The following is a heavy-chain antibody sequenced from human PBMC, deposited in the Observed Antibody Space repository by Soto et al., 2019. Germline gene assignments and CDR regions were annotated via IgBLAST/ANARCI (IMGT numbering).Heavy chain of an antibody. CDR3: ARDLGIAAAGARGDV. V-gene: IGHV1-2*02. D-gene: IGHD6-13*01. CDR1: GYTFTNYY. CDR2: MNPRSGGT. Sequence: ASVKVSCKASGYTFTNYYMHWVRQAPGQGLEWMGWMNPRSGGTKYAQAFQDRVTMTRDASISTAYMEVTSLRHGDTAVYFCARDLGIAAAGARGDVWGQGTTVTVSS. J-gene: IGHJ6*02.